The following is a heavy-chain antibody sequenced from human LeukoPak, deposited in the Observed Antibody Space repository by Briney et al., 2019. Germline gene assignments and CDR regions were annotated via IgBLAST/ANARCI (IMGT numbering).Heavy chain of an antibody. CDR1: GGSISSYY. J-gene: IGHJ4*02. V-gene: IGHV4-59*01. D-gene: IGHD4-17*01. CDR2: IYYSGST. Sequence: NPSENLSLTCTVSGGSISSYYWSWIRQPPGKGLEWIGYIYYSGSTNYNPSLKSRVTISVDTSKNQFSLKLSSVTAADTAVYYCARDQGYGDDYWGQGTLVTVSS. CDR3: ARDQGYGDDY.